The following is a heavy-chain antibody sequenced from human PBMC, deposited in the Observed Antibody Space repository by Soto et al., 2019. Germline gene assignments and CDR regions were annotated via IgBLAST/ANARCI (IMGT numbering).Heavy chain of an antibody. CDR2: IIPIFGTT. Sequence: EASVKVSCKASGGTFSSYAISWVRQAPGQRLEWMGGIIPIFGTTNYAQKFQGRVTITADESTSTAYMELSSLRSEDTAVYYCARGTRILYKKHLFDYWGQGTLVTVSS. CDR1: GGTFSSYA. V-gene: IGHV1-69*13. J-gene: IGHJ4*02. D-gene: IGHD2-15*01. CDR3: ARGTRILYKKHLFDY.